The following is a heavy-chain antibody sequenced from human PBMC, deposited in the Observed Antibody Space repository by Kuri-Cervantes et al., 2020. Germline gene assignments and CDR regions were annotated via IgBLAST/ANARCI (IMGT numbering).Heavy chain of an antibody. V-gene: IGHV3-30*18. J-gene: IGHJ6*02. CDR1: GFTVSSNY. CDR3: AKDRGGQGGMDV. D-gene: IGHD3-16*01. Sequence: GESLKISCAASGFTVSSNYMSWVRQAPRKGLEGVAVISYDGSNKYYADSVKGRFTISRDNSKNTLYLQMNILRAEDTAVYYCAKDRGGQGGMDVWGQGTTVTVSS. CDR2: ISYDGSNK.